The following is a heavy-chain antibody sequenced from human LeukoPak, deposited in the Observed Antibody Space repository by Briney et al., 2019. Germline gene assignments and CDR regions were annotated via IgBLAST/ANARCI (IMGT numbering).Heavy chain of an antibody. CDR2: ISGSGGST. J-gene: IGHJ3*02. Sequence: PGGSLRLSCAASGFTFSSYAMSWVRQAPGKGLEWVSAISGSGGSTYYADSVKGRFTISRDNSKNTLYLQMNSLRAEDTAVYYCASHNDCRVTFDIWGQGTMVTVSS. V-gene: IGHV3-23*01. CDR3: ASHNDCRVTFDI. D-gene: IGHD2-21*02. CDR1: GFTFSSYA.